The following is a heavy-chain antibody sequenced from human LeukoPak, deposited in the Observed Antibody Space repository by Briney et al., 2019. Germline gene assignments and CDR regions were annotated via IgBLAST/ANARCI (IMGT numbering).Heavy chain of an antibody. CDR3: AKASADSSDYYSHFDY. D-gene: IGHD3-22*01. J-gene: IGHJ4*02. CDR2: IIPIFGTA. V-gene: IGHV1-69*05. Sequence: ASVKVSCKASGGTFSSYAISWVRQAPGQGLEWMGGIIPIFGTANYAQKFQGRVTITTDESTSTAYMELSSLRSEDTAVYYCAKASADSSDYYSHFDYWGQGTLVTVSS. CDR1: GGTFSSYA.